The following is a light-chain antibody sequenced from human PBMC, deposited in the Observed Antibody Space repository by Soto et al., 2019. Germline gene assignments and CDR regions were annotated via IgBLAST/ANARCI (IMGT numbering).Light chain of an antibody. CDR1: RSLLHSDGKTY. Sequence: IVRSRSLLSLPDTPGQRPTVARQCIRSLLHSDGKTYLYWYLTKPGQPPQLLIYEVSNRFSGVPARLRVSVSGTAFTLKLRRVEAEDVGVXXXKPXIXLXXAXSPGTRLEIK. CDR2: EVS. V-gene: IGKV2D-29*01. CDR3: KPXIXLXXA. J-gene: IGKJ5*01.